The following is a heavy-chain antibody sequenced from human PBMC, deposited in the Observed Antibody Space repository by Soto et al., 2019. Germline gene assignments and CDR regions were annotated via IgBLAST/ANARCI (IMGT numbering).Heavy chain of an antibody. J-gene: IGHJ6*02. V-gene: IGHV4-34*01. CDR3: ARGWDYGMDV. CDR1: GGSFSGYY. CDR2: INHSGST. D-gene: IGHD1-26*01. Sequence: SETLSLTXAVYGGSFSGYYWSWIRQPPGKGLEWIGEINHSGSTNYNPSLKSRVTISVDTSKNQFSLKLSSVTAADTAVYYCARGWDYGMDVWGQGTTVTVSS.